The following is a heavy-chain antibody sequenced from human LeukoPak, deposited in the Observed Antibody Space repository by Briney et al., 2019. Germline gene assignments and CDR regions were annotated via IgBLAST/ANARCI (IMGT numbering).Heavy chain of an antibody. CDR2: IYYSGTT. CDR3: ARETVFGARGYDP. J-gene: IGHJ5*02. V-gene: IGHV4-59*01. D-gene: IGHD3-3*01. Sequence: SETLSLTCTVSGGSISSYYWNWIRQPPGKGLECIGYIYYSGTTNYNPSLKSRVTISVDTSKNQFSLKLSPVTAADTAVYYCARETVFGARGYDPWGLGTLVTVSS. CDR1: GGSISSYY.